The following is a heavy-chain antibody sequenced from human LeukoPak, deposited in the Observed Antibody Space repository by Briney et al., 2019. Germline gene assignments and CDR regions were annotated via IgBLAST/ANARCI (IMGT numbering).Heavy chain of an antibody. D-gene: IGHD4-17*01. CDR2: ISGRGGST. CDR3: ARFNDYGDYLFDY. Sequence: PGGSLRLSCAVSGSTFSSYAMSWVRPAPGKGLEWVSAISGRGGSTYYADSVKGRFTISRDNSKNTLYLQMNSLRAEDTAVYYCARFNDYGDYLFDYWGQGTLVTVSS. J-gene: IGHJ4*02. CDR1: GSTFSSYA. V-gene: IGHV3-23*01.